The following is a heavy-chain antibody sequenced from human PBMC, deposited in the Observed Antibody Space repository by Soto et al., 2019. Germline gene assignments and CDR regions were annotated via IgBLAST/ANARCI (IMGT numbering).Heavy chain of an antibody. D-gene: IGHD1-7*01. CDR1: GGSISSGGYY. CDR2: IYYSGST. V-gene: IGHV4-31*03. Sequence: PSETLSLTCTVSGGSISSGGYYWSWIRQHPGKGLEWIGYIYYSGSTYYNPSLKSRVTISVDTSKNQFSLKLSSVTAADTAVYYCARVPRTGTTFFDYWGQGTLVTVSS. J-gene: IGHJ4*02. CDR3: ARVPRTGTTFFDY.